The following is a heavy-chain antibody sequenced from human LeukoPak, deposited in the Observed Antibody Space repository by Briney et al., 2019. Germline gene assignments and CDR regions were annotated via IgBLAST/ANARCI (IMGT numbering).Heavy chain of an antibody. J-gene: IGHJ2*01. CDR2: IYPGDSDT. CDR3: ARLVTTRYYYWYFDL. V-gene: IGHV5-51*01. CDR1: GYSFTSYW. Sequence: PGESLKISCKGSGYSFTSYWIGWVRQMPGKGLKWMGIIYPGDSDTRYSPSFQGQVTISADKSISTAYLQWSSLKASDTAMYYCARLVTTRYYYWYFDLWGRGTLVTVSS. D-gene: IGHD4-17*01.